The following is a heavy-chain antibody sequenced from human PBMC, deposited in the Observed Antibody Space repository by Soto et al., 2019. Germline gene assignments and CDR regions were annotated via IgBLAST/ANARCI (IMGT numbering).Heavy chain of an antibody. CDR1: GFTFSSYA. J-gene: IGHJ4*02. V-gene: IGHV3-30*04. Sequence: SPRHSCAASGFTFSSYAMHWVRQTPGKGLEWVAVISYDGSSTTYADSVKGRFTVSRDNAKNTLFLQMSSLRAEDTAVYYCARGPHTTSSYRGVFHYWGQGSLVTVSS. D-gene: IGHD1-1*01. CDR2: ISYDGSST. CDR3: ARGPHTTSSYRGVFHY.